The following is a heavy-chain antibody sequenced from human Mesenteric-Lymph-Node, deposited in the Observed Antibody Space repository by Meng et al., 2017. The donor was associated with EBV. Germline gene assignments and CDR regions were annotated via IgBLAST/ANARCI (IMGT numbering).Heavy chain of an antibody. V-gene: IGHV4-34*02. CDR2: INRVGST. Sequence: HVQFQHWGAGLLQPSETPSLTCGVSGGSFGGYFWSWIRQPPGKGLEWIGEINRVGSTNYNPSLKSRLTMSVDTSKNHFSLKLTSVTAADTAVYYCVRCGAVTLVQGGPDHWGQGTLVTVSS. CDR3: VRCGAVTLVQGGPDH. J-gene: IGHJ4*02. D-gene: IGHD3-10*01. CDR1: GGSFGGYF.